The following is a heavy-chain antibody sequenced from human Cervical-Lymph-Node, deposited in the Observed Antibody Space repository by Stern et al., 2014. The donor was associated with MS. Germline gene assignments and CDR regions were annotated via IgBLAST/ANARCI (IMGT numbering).Heavy chain of an antibody. CDR2: VSSSGDHI. V-gene: IGHV3-11*01. D-gene: IGHD3-10*01. Sequence: VQLVESGGGLVKPGGSLRLSCAASGFSFSNYYMSWIRQAPGTGLERVSYVSSSGDHIDYADSVKGRFTISRDNAQNSLCLQKNSLRADDTAIYYCVRADGSTDDYWGQGTLVTVSS. CDR1: GFSFSNYY. CDR3: VRADGSTDDY. J-gene: IGHJ4*02.